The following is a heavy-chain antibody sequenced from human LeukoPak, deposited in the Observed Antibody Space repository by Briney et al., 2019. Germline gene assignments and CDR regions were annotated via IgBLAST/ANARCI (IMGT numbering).Heavy chain of an antibody. CDR1: VRRGSKK. CDR2: IYSGGAI. V-gene: IGHV3-53*01. D-gene: IGHD1-14*01. CDR3: ARRPGN. Sequence: PGGSLRLSCVDPGVRRGSKKKSWVRQAPGKGLEWVSLIYSGGAIRYADSVKGRFTISRDSSKNTLFLQMNDLTVEDTARYYCARRPGNWGQGILVTVSS. J-gene: IGHJ4*02.